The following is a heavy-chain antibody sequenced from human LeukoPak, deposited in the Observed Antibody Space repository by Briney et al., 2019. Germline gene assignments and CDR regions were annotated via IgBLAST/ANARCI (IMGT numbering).Heavy chain of an antibody. V-gene: IGHV4-38-2*01. CDR3: ARYTGTNWGYSFDY. Sequence: SETLSLTCAVAGYSISSGYYWSWIRQPPGKGLEWIATIHQSGMTYYNPSLKSRVTISVDTSKNQFSLKLTSVTAAGTAVYYCARYTGTNWGYSFDYWGQGTLVTVSS. J-gene: IGHJ4*02. CDR1: GYSISSGYY. CDR2: IHQSGMT. D-gene: IGHD7-27*01.